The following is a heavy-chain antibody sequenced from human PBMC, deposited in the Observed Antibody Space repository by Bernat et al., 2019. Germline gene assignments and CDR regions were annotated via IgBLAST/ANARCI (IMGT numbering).Heavy chain of an antibody. CDR3: ARDGGVEYQLLYFPDY. D-gene: IGHD2-2*02. J-gene: IGHJ4*02. Sequence: QVQLVESGGGVVQPGRSLRLSCAASGFTFSSYGMHWVRQAPGKGLEWVAVIWYDGSNKYYADSVKGRFTISRDNSKNTLYLQMNSLRAEDTAVYYCARDGGVEYQLLYFPDYCGQRALVTISS. V-gene: IGHV3-33*01. CDR1: GFTFSSYG. CDR2: IWYDGSNK.